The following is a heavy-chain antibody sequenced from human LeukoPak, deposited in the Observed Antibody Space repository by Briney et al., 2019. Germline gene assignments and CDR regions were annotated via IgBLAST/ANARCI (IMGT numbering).Heavy chain of an antibody. D-gene: IGHD3-10*01. J-gene: IGHJ4*02. CDR2: IYPGDSDT. Sequence: GESLKISYKGSGYSFADSWIGWVRQMPGKGLEWMGIIYPGDSDTRYSPSFQGQVSISVDKSISTAYLQWSTLKASDTAMYYCARQYGRPFDYWGQGTLVTVSS. CDR1: GYSFADSW. V-gene: IGHV5-51*01. CDR3: ARQYGRPFDY.